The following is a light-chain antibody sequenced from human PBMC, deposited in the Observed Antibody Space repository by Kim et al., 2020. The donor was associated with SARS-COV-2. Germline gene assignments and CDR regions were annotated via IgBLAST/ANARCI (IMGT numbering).Light chain of an antibody. J-gene: IGLJ3*02. CDR2: SNN. CDR1: SSNIGSNN. V-gene: IGLV1-44*01. Sequence: QSVLTQPPSASGTPGQRVTISCSGSSSNIGSNNVVWYQQLPGAAPNLLIYSNNQRPSGIPDRFSGSRSGTSASLAISGLQSGDEADYYCAVWDDSLQQGVLGGGTQLTVL. CDR3: AVWDDSLQQGV.